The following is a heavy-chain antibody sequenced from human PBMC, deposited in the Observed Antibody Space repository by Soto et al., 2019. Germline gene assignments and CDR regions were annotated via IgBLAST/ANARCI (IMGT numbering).Heavy chain of an antibody. CDR2: INPNSGGT. J-gene: IGHJ5*02. Sequence: ASVKVSCKASGYTFTGYYMHWVRQAPGQGLEWMGWINPNSGGTNYAQKFQGWVTMTRDTSISTAYMELIRLRSDDTAENYGARGAQGYCSSTSCYSWFDPWGQGTLVTVSS. D-gene: IGHD2-2*02. V-gene: IGHV1-2*04. CDR3: ARGAQGYCSSTSCYSWFDP. CDR1: GYTFTGYY.